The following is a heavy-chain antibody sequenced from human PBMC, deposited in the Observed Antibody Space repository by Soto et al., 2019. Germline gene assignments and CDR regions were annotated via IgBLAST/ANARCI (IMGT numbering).Heavy chain of an antibody. CDR2: IIPIFGTA. Sequence: SVKVSCKASGGTFSSYAISWVRQAPGQGLEWMGGIIPIFGTANYAQKFQGRVTITADESTSTAYMELSSLRSEDTAVYYCARGGEHIVVEAMDVWGQGTTVTVSS. J-gene: IGHJ6*02. CDR1: GGTFSSYA. D-gene: IGHD2-21*01. V-gene: IGHV1-69*13. CDR3: ARGGEHIVVEAMDV.